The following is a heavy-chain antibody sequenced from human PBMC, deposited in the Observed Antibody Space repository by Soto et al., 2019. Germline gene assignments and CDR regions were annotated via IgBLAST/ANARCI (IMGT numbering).Heavy chain of an antibody. CDR1: GFTFDDYA. CDR3: ARSLCRHPRTGWTHVFDL. J-gene: IGHJ3*01. CDR2: ISWNSDTV. V-gene: IGHV3-9*01. D-gene: IGHD4-17*01. Sequence: EVQLVESGGGLVLPGTSLRLSCAASGFTFDDYAMHWVRQAPGKGLEWVSGISWNSDTVVYADSVKGRFTISRDNAKNSLYLQMNSLRTEDTALLYCARSLCRHPRTGWTHVFDLWGGGTMVTVSS.